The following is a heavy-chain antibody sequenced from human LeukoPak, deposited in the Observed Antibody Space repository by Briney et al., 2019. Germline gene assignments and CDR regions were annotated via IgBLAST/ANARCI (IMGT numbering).Heavy chain of an antibody. CDR3: VKERSRTGYFDY. D-gene: IGHD2-2*01. J-gene: IGHJ4*02. Sequence: GGSLRLSCAASGFTFSRFSMNWVRQAPGKGLEWVSYISISSSTIYYADSVKGRFTISRDNAKNSLYLQMNSLRAEDTAFYYCVKERSRTGYFDYWGQGTLVTVSS. V-gene: IGHV3-48*01. CDR2: ISISSSTI. CDR1: GFTFSRFS.